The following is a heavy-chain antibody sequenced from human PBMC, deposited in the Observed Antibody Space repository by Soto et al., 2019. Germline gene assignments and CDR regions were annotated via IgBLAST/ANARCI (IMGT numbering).Heavy chain of an antibody. CDR3: ARESPPADY. CDR1: GYTFSSYG. CDR2: ISAYNDNT. Sequence: QVQLVQSGAEVKKPGASVKVSCKASGYTFSSYGISWVRQAPGQGLEWMGWISAYNDNTKYAHNLQGRVTLTTDTSTSTAFMELRSLRSDDTAVYYCARESPPADYWGQGTLVTVSS. V-gene: IGHV1-18*01. J-gene: IGHJ4*02.